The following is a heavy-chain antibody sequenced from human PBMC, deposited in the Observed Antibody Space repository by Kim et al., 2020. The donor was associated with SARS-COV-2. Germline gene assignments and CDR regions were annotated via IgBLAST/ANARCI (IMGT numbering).Heavy chain of an antibody. CDR3: ARSWSSSPRYFQH. J-gene: IGHJ1*01. Sequence: SETLSLTCAVYGGSFSGYYWSWIRQPPGKGLEWIGEINHSGSTNYNPSLKSRVTISVDTSKNQFSLKLSSVTAADTAVYYCARSWSSSPRYFQHWGQGTLVTVSS. D-gene: IGHD6-6*01. CDR1: GGSFSGYY. V-gene: IGHV4-34*01. CDR2: INHSGST.